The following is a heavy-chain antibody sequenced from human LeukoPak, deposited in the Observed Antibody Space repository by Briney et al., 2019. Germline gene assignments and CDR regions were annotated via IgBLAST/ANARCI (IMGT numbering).Heavy chain of an antibody. CDR3: AKKYNTGLDP. V-gene: IGHV3-53*01. Sequence: GGSLRLSCAASGFTVSSNYMTWVRQAPGKGLKWVSHIYSGGSTFYADSVKGRFTISRDNSKNTLYLQMNSLRAEDTAVYYCAKKYNTGLDPWGQGTLVTVSS. CDR2: IYSGGST. D-gene: IGHD1-14*01. CDR1: GFTVSSNY. J-gene: IGHJ5*02.